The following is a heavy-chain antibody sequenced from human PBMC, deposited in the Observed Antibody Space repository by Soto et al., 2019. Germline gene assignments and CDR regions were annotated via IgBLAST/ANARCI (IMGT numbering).Heavy chain of an antibody. CDR3: AKSQQLVPDFQH. D-gene: IGHD6-13*01. Sequence: PGGSLRLSCAASGFTFSSYGMHWVRQAPGKGLEWVAVISYDGSNKYYADSVKGRFTISRDNSKNTLYLQMNSLRAEDTAVYYCAKSQQLVPDFQHWGQGTLVTVSS. CDR1: GFTFSSYG. J-gene: IGHJ1*01. V-gene: IGHV3-30*18. CDR2: ISYDGSNK.